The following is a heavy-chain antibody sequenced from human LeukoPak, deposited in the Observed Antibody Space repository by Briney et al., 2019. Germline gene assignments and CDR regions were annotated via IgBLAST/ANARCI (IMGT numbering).Heavy chain of an antibody. CDR2: IYYSGST. V-gene: IGHV4-59*01. CDR3: ARDNALASGKYWFDP. Sequence: SETLSLTCTVSGGSISSYYWSWIRQPPGKGLEWIGYIYYSGSTNYNPSLKSRVTMSVDTSKNQFSLKLSSVTAADTAVYYCARDNALASGKYWFDPWGQGTLVTVSS. CDR1: GGSISSYY. D-gene: IGHD3-10*01. J-gene: IGHJ5*02.